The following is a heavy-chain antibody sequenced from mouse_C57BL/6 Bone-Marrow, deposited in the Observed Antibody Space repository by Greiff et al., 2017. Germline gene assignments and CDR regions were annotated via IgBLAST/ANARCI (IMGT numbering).Heavy chain of an antibody. J-gene: IGHJ2*01. V-gene: IGHV5-6*02. Sequence: EVKLMESGGDLVKPGGSLKLSCAVSGFTFSSYGMSWVRQTPDKRLEWVATISSGGSYTYYPDSVKGRFTISRDNAKNNRYLQMSSLKSEDTAMYYCARRFYFDYWGQGTTLTVSS. CDR3: ARRFYFDY. CDR1: GFTFSSYG. CDR2: ISSGGSYT.